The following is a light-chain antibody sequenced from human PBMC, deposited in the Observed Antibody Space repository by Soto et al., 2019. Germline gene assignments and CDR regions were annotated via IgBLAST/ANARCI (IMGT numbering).Light chain of an antibody. V-gene: IGLV2-14*01. CDR2: EVS. CDR3: SSYRASSKEV. J-gene: IGLJ1*01. CDR1: SDDIGTFKY. Sequence: QSALAQPASGSGSPGQSITISCTGTSDDIGTFKYVSWYRQHPGKAPKLLIYEVSVRPSGISGRFSASTSGNTASLPISALRAEDEADYYCSSYRASSKEVFGTGTKVTVL.